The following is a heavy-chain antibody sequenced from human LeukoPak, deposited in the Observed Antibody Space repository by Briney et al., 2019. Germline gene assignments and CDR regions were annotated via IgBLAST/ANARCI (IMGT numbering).Heavy chain of an antibody. CDR2: INPNSGGT. CDR3: ARERGYSYGHDDAFDI. Sequence: ASVKVSCKASGYTFTGYYMHWVRQAPGQGLEWMGWINPNSGGTNYAQKFQGWVTMTRDTSINTAHMELSRLRSDDTAVYYCARERGYSYGHDDAFDIWGQGTMVTVSS. D-gene: IGHD5-18*01. V-gene: IGHV1-2*04. CDR1: GYTFTGYY. J-gene: IGHJ3*02.